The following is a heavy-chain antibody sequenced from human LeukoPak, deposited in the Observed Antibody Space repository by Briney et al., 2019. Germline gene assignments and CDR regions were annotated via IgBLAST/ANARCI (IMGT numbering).Heavy chain of an antibody. D-gene: IGHD3-16*01. CDR3: ASGSLRERGAFDI. Sequence: PSETLSLTCTVSGGSISSSSYYWGWIRQPPGKGLEWIGSIYYSGSTYYNPSLKSRVTISVDTSKNQFSLKLSSVTAADTAVYYCASGSLRERGAFDIWGQGTMVTVSS. CDR1: GGSISSSSYY. J-gene: IGHJ3*02. V-gene: IGHV4-39*07. CDR2: IYYSGST.